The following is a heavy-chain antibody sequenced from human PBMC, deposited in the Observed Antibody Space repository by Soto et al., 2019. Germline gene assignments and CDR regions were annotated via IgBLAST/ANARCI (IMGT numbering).Heavy chain of an antibody. CDR3: ARDVGSSHGPGHPHYFDY. CDR1: GGSISNYY. CDR2: IYYSGST. J-gene: IGHJ4*02. V-gene: IGHV4-59*12. D-gene: IGHD2-2*01. Sequence: PSETLSLTCTVSGGSISNYYWSWIRQPPGKGLEWIGYIYYSGSTNYNPSLKSRVTISVDTSKNQFSLNLNSVTAADTAVYYCARDVGSSHGPGHPHYFDYWGQGTLVTVSS.